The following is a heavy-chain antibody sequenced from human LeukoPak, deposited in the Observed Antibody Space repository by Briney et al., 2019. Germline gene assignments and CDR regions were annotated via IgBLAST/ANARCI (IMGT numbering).Heavy chain of an antibody. CDR3: ARKRASNNYYNWFDP. J-gene: IGHJ5*02. Sequence: SETLSLTCAVYGDSFRDFYSSWIPDPPRKGLEWIGEINRVGSTNYNPSLTSRATLSLDTSLNQVFLRLSPVSAAHAGVYYCARKRASNNYYNWFDPWGQGTLVTVSS. CDR1: GDSFRDFY. CDR2: INRVGST. D-gene: IGHD4-11*01. V-gene: IGHV4-34*01.